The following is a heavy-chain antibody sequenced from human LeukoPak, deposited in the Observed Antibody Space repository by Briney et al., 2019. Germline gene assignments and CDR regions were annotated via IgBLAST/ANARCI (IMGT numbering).Heavy chain of an antibody. J-gene: IGHJ6*02. Sequence: PGGSLRLSCAASGFTFSSYAMHWVRQAPGKGLEWVAVISYDGSNKYYADSVKGRFTISRDNSKNTLYLQMNSLRAEDTAVYYCAREFVGAAYYYYYGMDVWGQGTTVTVSS. CDR3: AREFVGAAYYYYYGMDV. D-gene: IGHD1-26*01. CDR1: GFTFSSYA. CDR2: ISYDGSNK. V-gene: IGHV3-30-3*01.